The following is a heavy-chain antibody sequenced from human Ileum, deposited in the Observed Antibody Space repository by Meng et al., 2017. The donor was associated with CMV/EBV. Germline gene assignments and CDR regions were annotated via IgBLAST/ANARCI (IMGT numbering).Heavy chain of an antibody. CDR3: ARSYYDTVGYYFAH. J-gene: IGHJ4*02. CDR1: GSMNTRTYY. Sequence: GSMNTRTYYWGWIRQSQGKGLEWIGNIFYTGSTYLNPSLQSRLRLSIDTSKNHFSLNLTSVTAADTAVYFCARSYYDTVGYYFAHWGPGTLVTVSS. D-gene: IGHD3-22*01. V-gene: IGHV4-39*02. CDR2: IFYTGST.